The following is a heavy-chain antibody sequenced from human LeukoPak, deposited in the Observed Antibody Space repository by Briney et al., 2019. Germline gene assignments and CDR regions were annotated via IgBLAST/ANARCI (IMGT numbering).Heavy chain of an antibody. CDR1: GFTFSFYW. J-gene: IGHJ4*02. CDR2: IKEDGSEK. Sequence: GGSLRLSCAASGFTFSFYWMSWVRQAPGKGLEWVANIKEDGSEKYYVDSVKGRFTISRDNAKNSLYLQITSLRAEDTALYYCARDTHLSYAAGFDCWGQGTLVTVSS. V-gene: IGHV3-7*01. CDR3: ARDTHLSYAAGFDC. D-gene: IGHD2-15*01.